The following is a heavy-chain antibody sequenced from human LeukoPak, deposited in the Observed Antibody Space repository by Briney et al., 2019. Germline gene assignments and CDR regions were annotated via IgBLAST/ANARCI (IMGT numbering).Heavy chain of an antibody. CDR1: GGSITGYY. D-gene: IGHD3-22*01. Sequence: SETLSLTCTVSGGSITGYYWTWIRQPAGKGLEWIGRVSDTGRAYYYPSLERRVTISLDTSNNRVSLKVTSVTGADPAGDYRAQGTDVLPISGYYSFVYWGQGTLVSVSS. J-gene: IGHJ4*02. V-gene: IGHV4-4*07. CDR2: VSDTGRA. CDR3: AQGTDVLPISGYYSFVY.